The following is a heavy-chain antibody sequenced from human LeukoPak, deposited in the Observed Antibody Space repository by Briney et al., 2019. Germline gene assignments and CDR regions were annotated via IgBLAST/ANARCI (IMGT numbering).Heavy chain of an antibody. V-gene: IGHV3-53*01. CDR2: IYSDGST. CDR1: GFTVSSNY. J-gene: IGHJ5*02. D-gene: IGHD5-24*01. CDR3: ARSEMPRGLFT. Sequence: GGSLRLSCAASGFTVSSNYMSWVRQAPGKGLEWVSVIYSDGSTYYADSVKGRFTISRDNSVNTLYLQMNSLRAEDTAVYYCARSEMPRGLFTWGQGTLVTVSS.